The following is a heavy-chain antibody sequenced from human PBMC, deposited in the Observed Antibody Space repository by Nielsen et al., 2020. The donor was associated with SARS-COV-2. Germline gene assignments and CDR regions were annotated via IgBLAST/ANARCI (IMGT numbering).Heavy chain of an antibody. CDR3: ARVQYDFWSGYSDY. Sequence: GESLKISCAASGFTFSSYWMSWVRQAPGKGLEWVANIKQDGSEKYYVDSVKGRFTISRDNAKNSLYLQMNSLRAEDTAVYYCARVQYDFWSGYSDYWGQGTLVTVSS. V-gene: IGHV3-7*03. D-gene: IGHD3-3*01. CDR1: GFTFSSYW. J-gene: IGHJ4*02. CDR2: IKQDGSEK.